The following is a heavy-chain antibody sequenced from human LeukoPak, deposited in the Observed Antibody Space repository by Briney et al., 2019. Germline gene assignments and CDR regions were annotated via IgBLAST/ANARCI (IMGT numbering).Heavy chain of an antibody. CDR3: ARESYSGLYDY. D-gene: IGHD6-19*01. Sequence: GGSLRLSCAASGFSFSSYTIHWVRQTPGKGLEWVAVISYDESNKFYADSVKGRFTISRDNSKNTLYLQMNSLRAEDTAVYYCARESYSGLYDYWGQGTLVTVSS. V-gene: IGHV3-30-3*01. CDR1: GFSFSSYT. J-gene: IGHJ4*02. CDR2: ISYDESNK.